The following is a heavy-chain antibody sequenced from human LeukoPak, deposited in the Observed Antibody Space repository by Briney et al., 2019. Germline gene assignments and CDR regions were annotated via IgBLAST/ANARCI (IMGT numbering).Heavy chain of an antibody. V-gene: IGHV4-39*01. CDR1: GGSISSSSYY. CDR2: IYYSGST. CDR3: ARHYCSGGSCYPDY. J-gene: IGHJ4*02. D-gene: IGHD2-15*01. Sequence: PSETLSLTCTVSGGSISSSSYYWGWIRQPPGKGLEWIGSIYYSGSTYYNPSLKSRVTISVDTSKNQFSLKLSSVTAADTAVYYCARHYCSGGSCYPDYWGQGTLVTVSS.